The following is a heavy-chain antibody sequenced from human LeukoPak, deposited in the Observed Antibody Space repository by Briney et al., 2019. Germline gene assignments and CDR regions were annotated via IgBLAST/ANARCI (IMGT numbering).Heavy chain of an antibody. V-gene: IGHV3-30-3*01. D-gene: IGHD6-6*01. CDR2: ISYDGSNK. J-gene: IGHJ4*02. CDR3: ARVVVSSSSDYFDY. Sequence: PGGSLRLSCAASGFTFSSYAMHWVRQAPGKGLEWVAVISYDGSNKYYADSVKGRFTISRDNPKNTLYLQMNSLRGEDTAVYYCARVVVSSSSDYFDYWGQGTLVTVSS. CDR1: GFTFSSYA.